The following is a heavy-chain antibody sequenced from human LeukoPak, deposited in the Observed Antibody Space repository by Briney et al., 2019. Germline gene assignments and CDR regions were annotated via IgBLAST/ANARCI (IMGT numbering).Heavy chain of an antibody. CDR1: GGSISSYY. Sequence: SETLSLTCTVSGGSISSYYWSWIRQPPGKGLEWIAYTYYSGSTNYNPSLKSRVTISVDTSKSQFSLKLTSMTAADTAVYYCARHPPKSFFDYWGQGTLVTVSS. CDR2: TYYSGST. J-gene: IGHJ4*03. CDR3: ARHPPKSFFDY. V-gene: IGHV4-59*08.